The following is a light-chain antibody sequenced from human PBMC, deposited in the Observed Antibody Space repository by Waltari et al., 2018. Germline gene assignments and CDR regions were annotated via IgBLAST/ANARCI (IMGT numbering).Light chain of an antibody. CDR3: QQFDTFPLT. J-gene: IGKJ5*01. CDR2: AAS. V-gene: IGKV1-33*01. Sequence: DIQMTQSPSSLSASMGERVTISCQASQDISNNLHWYQQKPGQAPKLLIYAASNLQTGVSSRFSGSGSGTHFSLTISSLQPEDFATYFCQQFDTFPLTFGQGTRLEIK. CDR1: QDISNN.